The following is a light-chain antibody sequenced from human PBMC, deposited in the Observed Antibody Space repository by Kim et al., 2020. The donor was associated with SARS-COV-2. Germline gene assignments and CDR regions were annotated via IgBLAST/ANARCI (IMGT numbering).Light chain of an antibody. CDR2: GKN. CDR3: NSRDSNDNVV. J-gene: IGLJ2*01. V-gene: IGLV3-19*01. CDR1: SRRSYY. Sequence: ARVQTVRIRCKGDSRRSYYGTWYQQKPAKAPILVIYGKNNRPSGIPDRFSGSSSGNTASLTITGTQAGDEADYYCNSRDSNDNVVFGGGTQLTVL.